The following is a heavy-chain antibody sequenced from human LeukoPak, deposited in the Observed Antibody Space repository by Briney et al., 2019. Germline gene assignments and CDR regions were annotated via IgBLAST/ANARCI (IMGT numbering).Heavy chain of an antibody. J-gene: IGHJ4*02. CDR1: GSYW. Sequence: GGSLRLSCAASGSYWMHWVRQAPGKGLEWVSTITTSDGNTYYADSVKGRFTVSRDNSKNTLFLQMNSLRAEDTAVYYCAKDGGLWVSAHWGDSWGRGTLVTVSS. D-gene: IGHD7-27*01. CDR2: ITTSDGNT. V-gene: IGHV3-23*01. CDR3: AKDGGLWVSAHWGDS.